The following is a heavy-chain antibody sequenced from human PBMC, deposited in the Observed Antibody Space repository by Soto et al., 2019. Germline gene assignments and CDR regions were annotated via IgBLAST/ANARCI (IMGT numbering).Heavy chain of an antibody. CDR1: GYTFTSYY. Sequence: ASVKVSCKASGYTFTSYYMHWVRQAPGQGLEWMGIINPSGGSTSYAQKFQGRVTMTRDKSTSTAYMELSSLRSEDTAVYYCARGGRGLTYGSGSYYPSPIYYYYYGMDVWGQGTTVTVSS. CDR2: INPSGGST. J-gene: IGHJ6*02. CDR3: ARGGRGLTYGSGSYYPSPIYYYYYGMDV. V-gene: IGHV1-46*01. D-gene: IGHD3-10*01.